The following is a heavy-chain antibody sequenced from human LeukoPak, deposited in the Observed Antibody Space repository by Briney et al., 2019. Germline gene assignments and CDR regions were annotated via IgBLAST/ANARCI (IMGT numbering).Heavy chain of an antibody. V-gene: IGHV4-39*07. Sequence: PSETLSLTCTVSGGSISSGDYYWSWIRQPPGKGLEWIGEINHSGSTNYNPSLKSRVTISVDTSKNQFSLKLSSVTAADTAVYYCARGAYDSSIDYWGQGTLVTVSS. D-gene: IGHD3-22*01. CDR1: GGSISSGDYY. CDR3: ARGAYDSSIDY. CDR2: INHSGST. J-gene: IGHJ4*02.